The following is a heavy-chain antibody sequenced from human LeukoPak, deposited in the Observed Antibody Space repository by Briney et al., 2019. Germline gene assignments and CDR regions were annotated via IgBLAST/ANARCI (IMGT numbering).Heavy chain of an antibody. CDR3: AKGHLAGSSSRRFDY. Sequence: GGSLRLSCAASGFTFSNYVMHWVRQAPGKGLEWVTFIRPDGSYKYSADSMKGRFTISRDNSKNTLYLQMDSLRAEDTAVYYCAKGHLAGSSSRRFDYWGQGTLVTVSS. J-gene: IGHJ4*02. CDR2: IRPDGSYK. V-gene: IGHV3-30*02. CDR1: GFTFSNYV. D-gene: IGHD6-13*01.